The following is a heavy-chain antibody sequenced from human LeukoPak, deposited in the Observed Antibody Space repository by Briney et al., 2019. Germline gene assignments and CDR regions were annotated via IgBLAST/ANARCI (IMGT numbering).Heavy chain of an antibody. Sequence: SETLSLTCTVSGGSISSYYWSWIRQPPGKGLEWIGYIYNSGSTNYNPSLKSRVTISVDTSKNQFSLKLSSVTAADTAVYYCARGYYDFWSGYKYYFDYWGQGTLVTVSS. J-gene: IGHJ4*02. D-gene: IGHD3-3*01. CDR2: IYNSGST. CDR1: GGSISSYY. V-gene: IGHV4-59*01. CDR3: ARGYYDFWSGYKYYFDY.